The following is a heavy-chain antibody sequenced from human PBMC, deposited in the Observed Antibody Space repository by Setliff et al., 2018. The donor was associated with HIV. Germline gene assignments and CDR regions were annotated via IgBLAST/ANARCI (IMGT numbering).Heavy chain of an antibody. Sequence: PGGSLRLSCAASGITFSSHAMSWVRQAPGKGLEWVSTISGGGDTTYFADPVKGRFTISRDNSQNTLYLQMNSLRAEDAAIYYCAKDPGYNYIYGYFDYWGQGALVTVSS. D-gene: IGHD5-18*01. CDR2: ISGGGDTT. CDR3: AKDPGYNYIYGYFDY. V-gene: IGHV3-23*01. J-gene: IGHJ4*02. CDR1: GITFSSHA.